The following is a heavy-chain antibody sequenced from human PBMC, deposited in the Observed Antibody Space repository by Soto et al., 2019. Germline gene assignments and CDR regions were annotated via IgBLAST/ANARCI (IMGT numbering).Heavy chain of an antibody. J-gene: IGHJ4*02. V-gene: IGHV1-69*02. CDR1: GGTFSSYT. CDR3: EYCSGDSLPYFLDY. D-gene: IGHD2-15*01. CDR2: IIPILGIA. Sequence: QVQLVQSGAEVKKPGSSVKVSCKASGGTFSSYTISWVRQAPGQGLEWMGRIIPILGIANYAQKFQGRVSIIAVRSTSTAYMELSSLRSEDTGVYFCEYCSGDSLPYFLDYWGQGTLVTVSS.